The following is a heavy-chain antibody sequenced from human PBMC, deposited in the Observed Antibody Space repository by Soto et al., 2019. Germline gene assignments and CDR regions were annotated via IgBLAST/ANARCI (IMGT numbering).Heavy chain of an antibody. J-gene: IGHJ4*02. CDR3: AKDWFSCIDI. CDR2: ITSDGSKT. Sequence: PGGSLRLSCTASGFTFGDYAMSWFRQVPGKGLEWVSSITSDGSKTIYADSVRGRFTISRDNAENTVYLQMNSLRAEDTGVYYCAKDWFSCIDIGGQGTPVTVSS. V-gene: IGHV3-74*01. D-gene: IGHD2-15*01. CDR1: GFTFGDYA.